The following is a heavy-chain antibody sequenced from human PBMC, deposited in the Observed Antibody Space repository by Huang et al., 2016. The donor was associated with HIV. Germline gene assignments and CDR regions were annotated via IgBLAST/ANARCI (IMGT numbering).Heavy chain of an antibody. CDR1: GGSIRSSVYH. CDR2: IYDKGST. CDR3: ARHREGPVAYYSGWGSHLNYMDV. D-gene: IGHD3-10*01. J-gene: IGHJ6*03. Sequence: QLLLQESGPGLVKPSEALALTCAVSGGSIRSSVYHWGWIRQPPGKGLEWIGSIYDKGSTHYSPSLQSRVTIAVDTSKNLFFLNLTSMTAADTAVYYCARHREGPVAYYSGWGSHLNYMDVWGRGRTVVVSS. V-gene: IGHV4-39*01.